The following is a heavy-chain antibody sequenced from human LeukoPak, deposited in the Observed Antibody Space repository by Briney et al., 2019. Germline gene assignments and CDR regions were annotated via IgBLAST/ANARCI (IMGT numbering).Heavy chain of an antibody. V-gene: IGHV4-4*07. Sequence: TSETLSLTCTVSGGSISSYYWSWIRQPPGKGLEWIGRIYTSGSTNYNPSLKSRVTMSVDTSKNQFSLKLSSVTAADTAVYYCARHQKWFGGDFDYWGQGTLVTVSS. D-gene: IGHD3-10*01. CDR3: ARHQKWFGGDFDY. CDR1: GGSISSYY. CDR2: IYTSGST. J-gene: IGHJ4*02.